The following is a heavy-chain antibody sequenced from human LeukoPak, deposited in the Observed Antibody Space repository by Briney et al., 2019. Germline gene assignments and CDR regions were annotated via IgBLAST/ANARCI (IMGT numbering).Heavy chain of an antibody. D-gene: IGHD3-10*01. V-gene: IGHV5-51*01. CDR1: GNNFGTYW. CDR2: MFPGNSEV. Sequence: GESLQISCKDSGNNFGTYWVGWVRQMPGKGLEYMGIMFPGNSEVRYSPAFQGQVTISADKSISTAYLQWTSLKASDTAMYYCARHTGRPQAGWFDPWGQGTLVTVSS. CDR3: ARHTGRPQAGWFDP. J-gene: IGHJ5*02.